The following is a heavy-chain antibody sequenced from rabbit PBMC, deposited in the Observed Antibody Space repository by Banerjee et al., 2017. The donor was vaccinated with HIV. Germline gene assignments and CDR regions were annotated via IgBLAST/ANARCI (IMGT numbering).Heavy chain of an antibody. V-gene: IGHV1S45*01. CDR1: GIDFSSYCY. CDR2: IYTGSSGRT. Sequence: QQHLEESGGGLVQPEGSLTLTCKASGIDFSSYCYMCWVRQAPGKGLRWIGCIYTGSSGRTYYASWAKGRFTISKTSSTTVTLQMTSLTVADTATYFCASDSGWAHFNLWGPGTLVTVS. D-gene: IGHD4-1*01. J-gene: IGHJ4*01. CDR3: ASDSGWAHFNL.